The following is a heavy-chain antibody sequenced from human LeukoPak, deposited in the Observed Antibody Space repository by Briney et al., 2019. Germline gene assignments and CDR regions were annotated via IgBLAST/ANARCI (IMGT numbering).Heavy chain of an antibody. CDR2: INAGNGNT. CDR1: GYTFTSYA. V-gene: IGHV1-3*01. Sequence: ASVKVSCKASGYTFTSYAIHWVRQAPGQRLEWMGWINAGNGNTKYSQKFQGRVTITRDTSASTAYMELSSLRSEDTAVYYCARARIAAADFYYWGQGTLVTVSS. J-gene: IGHJ4*02. CDR3: ARARIAAADFYY. D-gene: IGHD6-13*01.